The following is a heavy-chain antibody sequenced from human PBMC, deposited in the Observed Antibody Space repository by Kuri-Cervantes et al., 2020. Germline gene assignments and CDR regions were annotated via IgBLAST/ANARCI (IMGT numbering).Heavy chain of an antibody. CDR2: INPSGGST. Sequence: ASVKVSCKASGYTFTSYYMHWVRQAPGQGLEWMGIINPSGGSTSYAQKFQGRVTMTRDTSTSTVYMELGSLRSEDTAVYYCARVQGEVVHSGGDYYYYYGMDVWGQGTTVTVSS. D-gene: IGHD2-2*01. V-gene: IGHV1-46*01. CDR3: ARVQGEVVHSGGDYYYYYGMDV. J-gene: IGHJ6*02. CDR1: GYTFTSYY.